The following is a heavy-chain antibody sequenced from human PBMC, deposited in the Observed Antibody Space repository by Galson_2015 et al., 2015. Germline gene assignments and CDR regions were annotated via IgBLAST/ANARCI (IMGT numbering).Heavy chain of an antibody. J-gene: IGHJ4*02. CDR3: ARDLGLVVVPAAMGADY. CDR1: GYTFTSYY. D-gene: IGHD2-2*01. V-gene: IGHV1-46*01. CDR2: INPSGGST. Sequence: SVKVSCKASGYTFTSYYMHWVRQAPGQGLEWMGIINPSGGSTTYAQKFQGRVTMTRDTSTSTVYMELSSLRSEDTAVYYCARDLGLVVVPAAMGADYWGQGTLVTVSS.